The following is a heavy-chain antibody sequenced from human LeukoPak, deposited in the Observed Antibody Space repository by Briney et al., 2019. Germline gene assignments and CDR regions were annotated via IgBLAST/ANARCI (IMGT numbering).Heavy chain of an antibody. J-gene: IGHJ4*02. CDR2: IYYSGST. D-gene: IGHD6-13*01. CDR3: ARLIPAAIGEYSSSWYYFDY. Sequence: KPSETLSLTCTVSGGSISSSSYYWGWIRQPPGKGLEWIGSIYYSGSTYYNPPLKSRVTISVDTSKNQFSLKLSSVTAADTAVYYCARLIPAAIGEYSSSWYYFDYWGQGTLVTVSS. V-gene: IGHV4-39*01. CDR1: GGSISSSSYY.